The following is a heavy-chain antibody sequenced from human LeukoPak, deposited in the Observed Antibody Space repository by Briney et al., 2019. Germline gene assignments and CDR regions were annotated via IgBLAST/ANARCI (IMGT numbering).Heavy chain of an antibody. CDR3: AKGVVVAAKTYYFDY. CDR2: IRYDGSNK. D-gene: IGHD2-15*01. V-gene: IGHV3-30*02. J-gene: IGHJ4*02. Sequence: GGSLILSCAASGFTFSSYGMHWVRQAPGKGLEGVAFIRYDGSNKYYADSVKGRFTISRDNSKNTLYLQMNSLRAEDTAVYYCAKGVVVAAKTYYFDYWGQGTLVTVSS. CDR1: GFTFSSYG.